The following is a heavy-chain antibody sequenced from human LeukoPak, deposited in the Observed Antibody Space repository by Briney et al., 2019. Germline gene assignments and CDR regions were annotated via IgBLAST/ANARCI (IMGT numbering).Heavy chain of an antibody. CDR1: GFTFSSYS. J-gene: IGHJ1*01. V-gene: IGHV3-23*01. Sequence: PGGSLRLSCAASGFTFSSYSMTWVRQTPGKGLEWVSGITGSGGSTDYVDSAKGRFTISRDNSKNTLYLQMNSLRAEDAALYYCAKCSATCYAGSFRHWGQGTLVTVSS. CDR2: ITGSGGST. D-gene: IGHD2-2*01. CDR3: AKCSATCYAGSFRH.